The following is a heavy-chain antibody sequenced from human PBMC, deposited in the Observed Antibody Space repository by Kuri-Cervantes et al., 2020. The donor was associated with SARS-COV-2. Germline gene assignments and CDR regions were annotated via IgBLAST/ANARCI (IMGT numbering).Heavy chain of an antibody. J-gene: IGHJ6*03. Sequence: SETLSLTCTVSGGSISSSSYHWGWIRQPPGKGLEWIGSIYYSGSTNYNPSLKSRVTISVDTSKNQFPLKLRSVTAADTAVYYCARELLFGYYYYYYMDVWGKGTTVTVSS. V-gene: IGHV4-39*06. D-gene: IGHD3-10*01. CDR2: IYYSGST. CDR3: ARELLFGYYYYYYMDV. CDR1: GGSISSSSYH.